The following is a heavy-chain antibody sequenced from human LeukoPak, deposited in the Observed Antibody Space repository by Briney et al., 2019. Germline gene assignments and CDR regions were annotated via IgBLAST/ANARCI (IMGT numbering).Heavy chain of an antibody. Sequence: GGSLRLSCAASGFTFSSYAMSWVRQAPGKGLEWVSAISGSGGSTYYADSVKGRFTISRDNSKNALYLQMNSLRAEDTAVYYCAREDLLWFGETNFDYWGQGTLVTVSS. J-gene: IGHJ4*02. CDR2: ISGSGGST. CDR3: AREDLLWFGETNFDY. CDR1: GFTFSSYA. D-gene: IGHD3-10*01. V-gene: IGHV3-23*01.